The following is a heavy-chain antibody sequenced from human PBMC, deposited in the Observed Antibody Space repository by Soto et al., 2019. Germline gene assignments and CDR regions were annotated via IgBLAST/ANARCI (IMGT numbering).Heavy chain of an antibody. J-gene: IGHJ4*02. CDR2: IKSKTDGETT. D-gene: IGHD3-22*01. V-gene: IGHV3-15*01. CDR3: TTDDVRGSYYDSSGYYY. CDR1: GFTFSNAW. Sequence: GGSLRLSCAASGFTFSNAWMSWVRQAPGKGLEWVGRIKSKTDGETTDYAAPVKGRFTISRDDSKNTLYLQMNSLKTEDTAVYYCTTDDVRGSYYDSSGYYYWGQGTLVTVSS.